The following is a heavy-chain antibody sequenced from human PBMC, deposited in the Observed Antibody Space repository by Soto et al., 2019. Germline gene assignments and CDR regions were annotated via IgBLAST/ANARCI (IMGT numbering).Heavy chain of an antibody. J-gene: IGHJ5*02. CDR1: GFTFSSYS. CDR2: ISSSSSYI. D-gene: IGHD6-6*01. Sequence: PGGSLRLSCAASGFTFSSYSMNWVRQAPGKVLEWVSSISSSSSYIYYADSVKGRFTISRDNAKNSLYLQMNSLRAEDTAVYYCARGLIAARPNWFDPWGQGTLVTVSS. V-gene: IGHV3-21*04. CDR3: ARGLIAARPNWFDP.